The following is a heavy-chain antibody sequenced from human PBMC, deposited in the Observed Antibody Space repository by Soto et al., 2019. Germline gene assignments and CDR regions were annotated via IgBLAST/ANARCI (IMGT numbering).Heavy chain of an antibody. V-gene: IGHV1-69*12. J-gene: IGHJ4*02. CDR3: ARDRTGTTLGYFDY. D-gene: IGHD1-7*01. CDR1: GGTFSTFP. CDR2: ILPVSGTT. Sequence: QVQLVQSGAEVKKPGSSVKVSCKSSGGTFSTFPINWVRQAPGQGLEWMGAILPVSGTTNYAQKFQGRVTFSADESTTTAYREVSSLRSEDTAVYYCARDRTGTTLGYFDYWGQGTRVTVSS.